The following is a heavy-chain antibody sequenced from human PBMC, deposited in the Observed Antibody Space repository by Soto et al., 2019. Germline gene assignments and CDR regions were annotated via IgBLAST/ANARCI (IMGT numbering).Heavy chain of an antibody. J-gene: IGHJ6*02. D-gene: IGHD2-21*01. CDR1: GFTFSSYA. CDR2: ITSNGGNT. V-gene: IGHV3-64*01. CDR3: ARRIPFGYGMDV. Sequence: GGSLRLSCAASGFTFSSYAMHWVRQAPGKGLEYVSAITSNGGNTDYASSVKGRFTISRDNSKNTLYLQMGSLRAEDMAVYYCARRIPFGYGMDVWGQGITVTVSS.